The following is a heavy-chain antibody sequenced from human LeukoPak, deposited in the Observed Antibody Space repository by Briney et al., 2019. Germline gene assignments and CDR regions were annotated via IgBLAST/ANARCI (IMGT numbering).Heavy chain of an antibody. CDR2: ISGSGGST. J-gene: IGHJ6*02. CDR3: ARVGYLGYCTNGVCYTPRNYYYGMDV. D-gene: IGHD2-8*01. V-gene: IGHV3-23*01. CDR1: GFTFSSYA. Sequence: GGSLRLSCAASGFTFSSYAMSWVRQAPGKGLEWVSAISGSGGSTYYADSVKGRFTISRDNAKNTLYLQMNSLRAEDTAVYYCARVGYLGYCTNGVCYTPRNYYYGMDVWGQGTTVTVSS.